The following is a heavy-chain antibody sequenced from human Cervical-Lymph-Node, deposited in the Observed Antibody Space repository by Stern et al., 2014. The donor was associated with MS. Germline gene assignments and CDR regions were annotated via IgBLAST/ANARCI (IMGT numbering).Heavy chain of an antibody. CDR2: IYYYGTS. J-gene: IGHJ4*02. Sequence: VQLEESGPGLVKPSQTLSLTCSVSGGSIGSGAYYWNWIRQHPGKGLEWIGYIYYYGTSYNNPSLKSRVTMSVDTSKNQFSLKLTSVTAADTAVYYCARCRRSVYATFDSWGQGTPVTVSS. V-gene: IGHV4-31*03. D-gene: IGHD2/OR15-2a*01. CDR1: GGSIGSGAYY. CDR3: ARCRRSVYATFDS.